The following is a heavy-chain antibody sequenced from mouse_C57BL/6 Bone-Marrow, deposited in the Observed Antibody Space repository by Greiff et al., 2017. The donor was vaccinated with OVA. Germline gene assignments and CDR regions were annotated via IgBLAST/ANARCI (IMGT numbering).Heavy chain of an antibody. CDR3: ARQRSAVAPYYAMDY. D-gene: IGHD1-1*01. CDR1: GFTFSDYY. CDR2: ISTGGGST. V-gene: IGHV5-12*01. J-gene: IGHJ4*01. Sequence: EVQVVESGGGLVQPGGSLKLSCAASGFTFSDYYMYWVRQTPEKRLEWVAYISTGGGSTYYPDTVKGRFTISRDNAKNTLYLQMSRLKSEDTAMYYCARQRSAVAPYYAMDYWGQGTSVTVSS.